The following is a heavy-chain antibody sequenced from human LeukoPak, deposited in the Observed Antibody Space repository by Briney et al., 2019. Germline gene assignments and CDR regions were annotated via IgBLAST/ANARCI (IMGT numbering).Heavy chain of an antibody. Sequence: ASVRVSCTVSGYALTELSMHWVRQAPGKGLEWMGGFDPEDGETVYAQKSQGRVTMTEDTSTDTASMELSSLRSVDTAVYYCATDLEQLVSGVGQGAQGTLVPVSS. V-gene: IGHV1-24*01. J-gene: IGHJ4*02. CDR1: GYALTELS. D-gene: IGHD6-6*01. CDR3: ATDLEQLVSGVGQ. CDR2: FDPEDGET.